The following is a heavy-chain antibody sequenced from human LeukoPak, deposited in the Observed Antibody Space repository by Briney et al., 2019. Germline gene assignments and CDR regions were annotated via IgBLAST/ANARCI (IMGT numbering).Heavy chain of an antibody. CDR2: IRSKANSYAT. Sequence: PGGSLRLSCAASGFTFSGSAMHWVRQASGKGLEWVGRIRSKANSYATAYAASVKGRFTISRDDSKNTAYLRMNSLKTEDTAVYYCTRPSYGDAPYVDYWGQGTLVTVSS. D-gene: IGHD4-17*01. V-gene: IGHV3-73*01. J-gene: IGHJ4*02. CDR3: TRPSYGDAPYVDY. CDR1: GFTFSGSA.